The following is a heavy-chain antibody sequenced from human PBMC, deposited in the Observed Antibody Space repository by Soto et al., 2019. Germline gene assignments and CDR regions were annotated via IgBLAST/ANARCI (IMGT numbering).Heavy chain of an antibody. CDR3: AKDTETYIVAVPAANNWFDP. D-gene: IGHD2-2*01. CDR1: GFTFSRNA. J-gene: IGHJ5*02. Sequence: GGSLRLSCAASGFTFSRNAMSWVRQAPGKGLEWVSAISDSGGSTYYADSVKGRFTISRDNSKNTLYLQMNSLRAEDTAVYHCAKDTETYIVAVPAANNWFDPWGQGTLVTVSS. V-gene: IGHV3-23*01. CDR2: ISDSGGST.